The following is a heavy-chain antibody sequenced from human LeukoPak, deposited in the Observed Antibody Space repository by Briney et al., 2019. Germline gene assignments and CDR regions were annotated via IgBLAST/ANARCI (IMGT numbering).Heavy chain of an antibody. Sequence: PSETLSLTCAVSGGSISSGGYSWSWIRQPPGKGLEWIGYIYHSGSTYYNPSLKSRVTISVDRSKNQFSLKLSSVTAADTAVYYCARGNEEVATIADYWGQGTLVTVSS. CDR3: ARGNEEVATIADY. CDR1: GGSISSGGYS. J-gene: IGHJ4*02. V-gene: IGHV4-30-2*01. D-gene: IGHD5-24*01. CDR2: IYHSGST.